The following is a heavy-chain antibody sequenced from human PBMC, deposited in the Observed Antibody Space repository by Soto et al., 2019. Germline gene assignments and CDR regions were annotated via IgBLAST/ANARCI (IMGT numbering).Heavy chain of an antibody. D-gene: IGHD2-2*01. Sequence: PGGSLRLSCAASGFTFSSYAMSWVRQAPGKGLEWVSAISGSGGSTYYADSVKGRFTISRDNSKNTLYLQMNSLRAEDTAVYYCAKAPDIVVVPAERYDYWGQGTLVTVSS. CDR1: GFTFSSYA. V-gene: IGHV3-23*01. J-gene: IGHJ4*02. CDR3: AKAPDIVVVPAERYDY. CDR2: ISGSGGST.